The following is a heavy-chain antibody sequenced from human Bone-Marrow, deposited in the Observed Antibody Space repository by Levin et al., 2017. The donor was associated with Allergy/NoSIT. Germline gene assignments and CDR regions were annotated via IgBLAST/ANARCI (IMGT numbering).Heavy chain of an antibody. D-gene: IGHD4-23*01. J-gene: IGHJ6*03. CDR1: GGSISTYY. Sequence: SETLSLTCTVSGGSISTYYWSWIRQPPEKRLEWIGYIYYSGSTKYNPSLKSRVTLLVDTSKNLFSLKLSPVTAADSAVYFCARAIPSGGNSYYYYYMDVWGKGTTVTVSS. V-gene: IGHV4-59*01. CDR3: ARAIPSGGNSYYYYYMDV. CDR2: IYYSGST.